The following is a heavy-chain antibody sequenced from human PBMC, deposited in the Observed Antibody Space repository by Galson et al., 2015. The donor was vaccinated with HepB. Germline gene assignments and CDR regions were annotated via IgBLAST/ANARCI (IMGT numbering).Heavy chain of an antibody. J-gene: IGHJ6*02. Sequence: SVKVSCKVSGYALTELSMHWVRQAPGKGLEWMGGFDPEDGETIYAQKFQGRVTMTEDTSTDTAYMELSSLRSEDTAVYYCATGMVRGFGDYYGMDVWGQGTTVTVSS. CDR2: FDPEDGET. V-gene: IGHV1-24*01. CDR3: ATGMVRGFGDYYGMDV. D-gene: IGHD3-10*01. CDR1: GYALTELS.